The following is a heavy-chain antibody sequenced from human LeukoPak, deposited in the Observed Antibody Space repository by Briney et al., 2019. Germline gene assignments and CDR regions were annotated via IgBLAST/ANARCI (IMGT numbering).Heavy chain of an antibody. CDR3: ARERGGQAAAGTFYFDY. J-gene: IGHJ4*02. Sequence: GGSLRLSCAASGFTFSSYAMHWVRQAPGKGLEWVAVISYDGSNKYYADSVKGRFTISRDNSKNTLYLQMNSLRAEDTAVYYCARERGGQAAAGTFYFDYWGQGTLVTVSS. CDR2: ISYDGSNK. V-gene: IGHV3-30-3*01. D-gene: IGHD6-13*01. CDR1: GFTFSSYA.